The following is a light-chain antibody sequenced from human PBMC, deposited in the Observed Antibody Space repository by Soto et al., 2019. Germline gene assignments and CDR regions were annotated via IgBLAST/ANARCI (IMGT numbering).Light chain of an antibody. Sequence: DIQMTQSPSSVSASVGDRVTISCRASQDISNWLAWYQQKPGEAPKFLIYAASNLQSGVPSKFSVSGSGTDFTLTISSLQPEDFAVYYCQQARRFPFTFGQGTRLEIK. CDR1: QDISNW. V-gene: IGKV1-12*01. J-gene: IGKJ5*01. CDR2: AAS. CDR3: QQARRFPFT.